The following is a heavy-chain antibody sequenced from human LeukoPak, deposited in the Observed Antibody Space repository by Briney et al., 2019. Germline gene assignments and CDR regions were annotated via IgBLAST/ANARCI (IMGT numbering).Heavy chain of an antibody. J-gene: IGHJ6*03. CDR1: GYTFTSYD. V-gene: IGHV1-8*03. CDR3: ARASEDYDFWSGLRYYYYYMDV. Sequence: ASVKVSCKASGYTFTSYDINWVRQATGQGLEWMGWMNPNSGNTGYAQKFQCRVTITRHTSITTAYMELSSLRSEHTAVYYCARASEDYDFWSGLRYYYYYMDVWGKGTTVTVSS. D-gene: IGHD3-3*01. CDR2: MNPNSGNT.